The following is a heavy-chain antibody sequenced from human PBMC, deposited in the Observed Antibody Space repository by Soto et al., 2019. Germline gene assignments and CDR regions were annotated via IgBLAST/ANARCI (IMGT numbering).Heavy chain of an antibody. J-gene: IGHJ4*02. V-gene: IGHV1-69*18. D-gene: IGHD6-19*01. CDR2: IIPMFGTP. CDR3: AREGGAYSSGWRYFDY. CDR1: GGTFSTYS. Sequence: QVQLVQSGAEVQEPGSSVKVSCKASGGTFSTYSISWVRQAPGQGLEWMGMIIPMFGTPDYAQKSQGRVTITADESTSTVYMELNSLRSEDTAVYYCAREGGAYSSGWRYFDYWGQGTLVTVSS.